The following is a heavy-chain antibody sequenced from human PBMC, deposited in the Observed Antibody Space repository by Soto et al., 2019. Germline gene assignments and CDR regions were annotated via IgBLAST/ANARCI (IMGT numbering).Heavy chain of an antibody. CDR2: IIPISGTT. V-gene: IGHV1-69*13. CDR3: ARGYCSGGNCYSGMDV. D-gene: IGHD2-15*01. Sequence: WASVKVSCKASGGTFSTHAIIWVRQAPGHGLEWMGGIIPISGTTYYTQKFQGRVTITADEPTSTAFMELSSLKSEDTAVFYCARGYCSGGNCYSGMDVWGQGTMVTVYS. J-gene: IGHJ6*02. CDR1: GGTFSTHA.